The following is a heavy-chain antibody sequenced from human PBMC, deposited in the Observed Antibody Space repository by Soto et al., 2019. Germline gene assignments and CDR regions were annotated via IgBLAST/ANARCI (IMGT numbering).Heavy chain of an antibody. Sequence: SETLSLTCSVSGVTINSGDYFWSWIRQSPGKGLQWIGYIYDSGSSYYNPSLKSRVTMSVDTSKNQFSLKLSSVTAADTAVYYCAREKSYISGPKNFDYWGQGTLVTVSS. CDR1: GVTINSGDYF. CDR2: IYDSGSS. D-gene: IGHD1-26*01. J-gene: IGHJ4*02. V-gene: IGHV4-30-4*01. CDR3: AREKSYISGPKNFDY.